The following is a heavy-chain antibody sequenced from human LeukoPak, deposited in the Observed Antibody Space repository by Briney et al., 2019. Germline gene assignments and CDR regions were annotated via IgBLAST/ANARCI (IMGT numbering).Heavy chain of an antibody. V-gene: IGHV4-59*01. CDR3: ARGRGLQLKATFDY. D-gene: IGHD5-18*01. CDR2: VYYSGNT. J-gene: IGHJ4*02. CDR1: GGSISSYY. Sequence: SETLSLTCTVSGGSISSYYWGWLRQLPGRGLEWIGYVYYSGNTHYNPSFTSRVTLSIDTSKNQFPLTLSSVTAADTAVYFCARGRGLQLKATFDYWGQGTLVTVSS.